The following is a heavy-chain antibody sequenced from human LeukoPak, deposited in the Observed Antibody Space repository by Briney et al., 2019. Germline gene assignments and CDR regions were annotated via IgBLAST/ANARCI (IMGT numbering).Heavy chain of an antibody. Sequence: GGSLRLSCAASGFTFSNYWMPWVRQAPGKGLVWVSRINSDGINTSYADSVKGRFTISRDNAKNTLKLQMNSLRAEDTAVYYCARDLGQYYDTSDNWFDPWGQGTLVTVSS. CDR3: ARDLGQYYDTSDNWFDP. D-gene: IGHD3-22*01. CDR2: INSDGINT. V-gene: IGHV3-74*01. J-gene: IGHJ5*02. CDR1: GFTFSNYW.